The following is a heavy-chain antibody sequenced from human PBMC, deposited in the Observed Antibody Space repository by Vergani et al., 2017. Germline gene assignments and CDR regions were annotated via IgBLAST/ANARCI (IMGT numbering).Heavy chain of an antibody. D-gene: IGHD3-16*02. Sequence: QVQLQQWGAGLLKPSETLSLTCAVYGGSFSGYYWSWIRQPPGKGLEWIGEINHSGSTNYNPSLKSRVTISVDTSKNQFSLKLSSVTAADTAVYYCARDSGLYNWGSYRTPYYIDGWGQGTLVTVSS. CDR1: GGSFSGYY. CDR2: INHSGST. CDR3: ARDSGLYNWGSYRTPYYIDG. V-gene: IGHV4-34*01. J-gene: IGHJ4*03.